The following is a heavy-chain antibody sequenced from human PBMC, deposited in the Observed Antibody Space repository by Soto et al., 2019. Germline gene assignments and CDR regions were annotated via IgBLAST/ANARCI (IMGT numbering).Heavy chain of an antibody. V-gene: IGHV4-34*01. CDR3: ARVFPSYCGGACSYFDS. Sequence: SETLSLTCAVYGGSFSGYCWSWIRQPPGKGLEWIGEVDHSGSTNYNPSLKSRVTISVDTSKNQFSLKLSSVTAADTAAYYCARVFPSYCGGACSYFDSWGQGTLVTVSS. CDR1: GGSFSGYC. CDR2: VDHSGST. J-gene: IGHJ4*02. D-gene: IGHD2-21*02.